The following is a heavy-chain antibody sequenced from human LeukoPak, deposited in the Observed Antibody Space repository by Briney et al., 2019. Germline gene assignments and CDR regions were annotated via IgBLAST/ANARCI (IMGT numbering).Heavy chain of an antibody. Sequence: ASVKVSCKASGYTFTSYGLSWMRQAPGQGLEWLGWLSAYSAYTNYAQTLQGRVTVTTDTSTNTAYLELRSLRSDDTAVYYCAREERYGSGSLLESNWFDPWGQGTLVTVSS. D-gene: IGHD3-10*01. CDR2: LSAYSAYT. J-gene: IGHJ5*02. CDR3: AREERYGSGSLLESNWFDP. V-gene: IGHV1-18*01. CDR1: GYTFTSYG.